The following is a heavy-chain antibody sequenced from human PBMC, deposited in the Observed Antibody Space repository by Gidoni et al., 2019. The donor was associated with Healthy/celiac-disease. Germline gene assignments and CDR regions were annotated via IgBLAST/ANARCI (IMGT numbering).Heavy chain of an antibody. J-gene: IGHJ3*02. CDR1: GGYLSRGSYY. CDR3: AREIRSGYYLVAFDI. CDR2: IYTSGST. Sequence: QVQLQESGPGLVKPSQNLSLTCTVAGGYLSRGSYYWSWIRQPAGKGLAWIWRIYTSGSTNYNPSLKSRFTIAVDTSKNQFSLKLSSVTAADTAVYYCAREIRSGYYLVAFDIWGQGTMVTVSS. V-gene: IGHV4-61*02. D-gene: IGHD3-22*01.